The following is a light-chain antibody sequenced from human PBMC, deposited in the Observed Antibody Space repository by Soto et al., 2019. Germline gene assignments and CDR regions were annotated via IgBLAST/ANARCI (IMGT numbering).Light chain of an antibody. CDR1: QTISSS. V-gene: IGKV1-5*03. CDR3: QHYNSYSEA. J-gene: IGKJ1*01. Sequence: IQMTQSPSTLSGSVGDRVTITCRASQTISSSLAWYQQKPGKAPKLLIYKASTLKSGVPSRFSGSGSGTEFTLTISSLQPDDFATYYCQHYNSYSEAFGQGTKVDIK. CDR2: KAS.